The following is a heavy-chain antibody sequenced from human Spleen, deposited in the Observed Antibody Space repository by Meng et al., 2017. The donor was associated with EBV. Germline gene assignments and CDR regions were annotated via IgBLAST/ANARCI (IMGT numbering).Heavy chain of an antibody. D-gene: IGHD5-18*01. CDR3: ARVYVDTGFDY. Sequence: QWQLRESVPALVKSAGTLSPPCAVSGVSISSLSWWSWVRQPPGKGLEWIGEIYHSGSTNYNPSLKSRVTISVDKSKNQFSLKLSSVTAADTAVYYCARVYVDTGFDYWGQGTLVTVSS. CDR2: IYHSGST. J-gene: IGHJ4*02. V-gene: IGHV4-4*02. CDR1: GVSISSLSW.